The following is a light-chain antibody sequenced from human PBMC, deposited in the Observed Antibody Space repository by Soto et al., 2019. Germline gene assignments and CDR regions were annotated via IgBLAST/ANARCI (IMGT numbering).Light chain of an antibody. CDR3: QQYYSAPRT. CDR1: QSLLYSSSNKNY. J-gene: IGKJ4*01. CDR2: WAS. Sequence: DIVMTQSPDSLAVSLGERATINCKSSQSLLYSSSNKNYLAWYQQKPGQSPKLLIYWASTRETGVPDRFSGSGSGTDFTLTISSLQAEEVAVYYCQQYYSAPRTFGGGTKVEIK. V-gene: IGKV4-1*01.